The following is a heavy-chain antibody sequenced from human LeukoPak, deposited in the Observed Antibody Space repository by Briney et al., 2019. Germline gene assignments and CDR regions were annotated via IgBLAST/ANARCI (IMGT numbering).Heavy chain of an antibody. D-gene: IGHD3-3*01. J-gene: IGHJ6*03. Sequence: GGSLRLSCAASGLTFSSYGMHWVRQAPGKGLEWVAVIWYDGSNKYYADSVKGRFTISRDNSKNTLYLQMNSLRAEDTAVYYCARENYDFWSGYLAYYYYMDVWGKGTTVTVSS. V-gene: IGHV3-33*01. CDR2: IWYDGSNK. CDR3: ARENYDFWSGYLAYYYYMDV. CDR1: GLTFSSYG.